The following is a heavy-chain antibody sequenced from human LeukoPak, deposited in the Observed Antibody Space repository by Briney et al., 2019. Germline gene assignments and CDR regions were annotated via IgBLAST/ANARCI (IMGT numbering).Heavy chain of an antibody. Sequence: GASVKVSCKASGYTFTGYYMHWVRQAPGQGLEWMGWISAYNGNTNYAQKLQGRVTMTTDTSTSTAYMELRSLRSDDTAVYYCARDYEEGEAFDIWGQGTMVTVSS. J-gene: IGHJ3*02. CDR3: ARDYEEGEAFDI. V-gene: IGHV1-18*04. D-gene: IGHD5-12*01. CDR2: ISAYNGNT. CDR1: GYTFTGYY.